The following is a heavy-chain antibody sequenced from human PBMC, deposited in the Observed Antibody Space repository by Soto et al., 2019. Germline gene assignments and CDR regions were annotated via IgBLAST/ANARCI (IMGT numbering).Heavy chain of an antibody. Sequence: SVEVTCKASGYTLTRYTMSWVLQAPGQRLEWMGWINPDNGNTKSSQKFQDRVIITRDTSASTAYMDLSSLRSEDTAVYYCARGIATGQLDPWGQRTLVPVFS. CDR3: ARGIATGQLDP. V-gene: IGHV1-3*01. D-gene: IGHD2-15*01. CDR1: GYTLTRYT. J-gene: IGHJ5*02. CDR2: INPDNGNT.